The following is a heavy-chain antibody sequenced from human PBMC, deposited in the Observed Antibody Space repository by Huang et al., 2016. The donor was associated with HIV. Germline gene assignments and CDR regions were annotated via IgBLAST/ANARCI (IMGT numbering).Heavy chain of an antibody. CDR3: ARERYYYDRSGYYTPVEYFHH. J-gene: IGHJ1*01. CDR2: SSGYNGKT. V-gene: IGHV1-18*01. D-gene: IGHD3-22*01. CDR1: GYTFTNYA. Sequence: QVQLVQSGAEVKKPGASVKVSCKASGYTFTNYAINWVRQAPGQSLEWMGWSSGYNGKTNSAQKVQGRVTMTKDTSTSTAYMELRSLISDDTAVYYCARERYYYDRSGYYTPVEYFHHWGQGTLVTVSS.